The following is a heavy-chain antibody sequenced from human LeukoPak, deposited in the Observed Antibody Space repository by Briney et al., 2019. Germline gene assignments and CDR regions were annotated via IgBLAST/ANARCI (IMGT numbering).Heavy chain of an antibody. CDR3: AKGKPGYPCSSGWYGLYFDY. J-gene: IGHJ4*02. CDR1: GFTFSSYA. D-gene: IGHD6-19*01. V-gene: IGHV3-23*01. CDR2: ISGSGGST. Sequence: GGSLRLSCAASGFTFSSYAMSWVRQAPGKGLEWVSAISGSGGSTYYADSVKGRFTISRDNSKNTLYLQMNSLRAEDTAVYYCAKGKPGYPCSSGWYGLYFDYWGQGTLVTVSS.